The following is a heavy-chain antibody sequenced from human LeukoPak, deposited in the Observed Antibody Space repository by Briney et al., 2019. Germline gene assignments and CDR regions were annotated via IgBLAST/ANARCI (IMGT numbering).Heavy chain of an antibody. J-gene: IGHJ5*02. CDR2: ISGSGGST. Sequence: PGGSLRLSCAASGFTFSSYGMSWVRQAPGKGLEWVSAISGSGGSTYYADSVKGRFTISRDNSKNTLYLQMNSLRAEDTAVYYCARSEYYDFWSGYRSNWFDPWGQGTLVTVSS. V-gene: IGHV3-23*01. CDR1: GFTFSSYG. CDR3: ARSEYYDFWSGYRSNWFDP. D-gene: IGHD3-3*01.